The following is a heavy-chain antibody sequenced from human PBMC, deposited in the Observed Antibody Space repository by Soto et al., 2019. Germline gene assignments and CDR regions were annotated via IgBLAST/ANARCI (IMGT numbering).Heavy chain of an antibody. Sequence: SETLSLTCTFSVVSLSNSTYYCGRLRQWKWKGLEWIGSVYYGGRSYSKSSVKSRVTISVDKSKNQFSLKLNSATASDTAVYYCVSQRPSGLTPGSFQYWGQAPLLSLSS. CDR2: VYYGGRS. D-gene: IGHD7-27*01. CDR3: VSQRPSGLTPGSFQY. CDR1: VVSLSNSTYY. J-gene: IGHJ4*02. V-gene: IGHV4-39*01.